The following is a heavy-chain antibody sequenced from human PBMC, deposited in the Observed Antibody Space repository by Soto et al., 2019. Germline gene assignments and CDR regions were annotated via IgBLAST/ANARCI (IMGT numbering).Heavy chain of an antibody. J-gene: IGHJ4*01. CDR3: ARLTGHGCIVLDY. D-gene: IGHD3-10*01. CDR1: DGSISSRDGY. CDR2: IYDNWNT. Sequence: TWTVADGSISSRDGYRSMISKPPVKGLEWIGYIYDNWNTYCNPALKSRVTISVDTCKHQFSLKLISVTVADTAVYYSARLTGHGCIVLDYWGHRTFVTVS. V-gene: IGHV4-30-4*01.